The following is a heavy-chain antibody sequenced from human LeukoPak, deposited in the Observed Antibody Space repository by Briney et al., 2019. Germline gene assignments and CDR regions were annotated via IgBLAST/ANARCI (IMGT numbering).Heavy chain of an antibody. CDR3: ARAAADGQNYYSFCYMAV. J-gene: IGHJ6*03. D-gene: IGHD5-24*01. V-gene: IGHV3-23*01. CDR1: GFSFSNYA. Sequence: PGGSLRLSCAASGFSFSNYAMSWVRQAPGKGLEWVSSISLSGSGTYYADSVKGRFTISRDNSKNTLYLQVDSPRGEDTAVYYCARAAADGQNYYSFCYMAVWGKGTTVTVSS. CDR2: ISLSGSGT.